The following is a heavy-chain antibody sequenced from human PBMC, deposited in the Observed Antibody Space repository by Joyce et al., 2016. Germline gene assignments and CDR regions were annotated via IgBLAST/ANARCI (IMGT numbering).Heavy chain of an antibody. V-gene: IGHV1-24*01. CDR2: FDSEDGET. D-gene: IGHD3-22*01. CDR3: ATSPRDYYDSSGYFGWFDP. Sequence: QVQLVQSGAEVKKPGASGKVSCKFSGYTLTELSMHWVRQAPGKGREWMGGFDSEDGETISAQKFQGRVTMTEDTSTDTAYMELRSLRSEDTAVYYCATSPRDYYDSSGYFGWFDPWGQGTLVTVSS. CDR1: GYTLTELS. J-gene: IGHJ5*02.